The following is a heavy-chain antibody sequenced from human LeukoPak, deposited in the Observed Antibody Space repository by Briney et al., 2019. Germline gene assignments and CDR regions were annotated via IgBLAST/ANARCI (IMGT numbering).Heavy chain of an antibody. CDR1: GFIFSGYA. CDR2: ISGSGGHT. CDR3: AKGDIGYYYGSGSYYRSFQH. V-gene: IGHV3-23*01. D-gene: IGHD3-10*01. J-gene: IGHJ1*01. Sequence: GVSLRLSCAASGFIFSGYAKIWVRQAPGKGLVGFSAISGSGGHTYYEDSVKGRFTISRDNAKNTLYLQMNSLRAEDTAVYYCAKGDIGYYYGSGSYYRSFQHWGQGTLVTVSS.